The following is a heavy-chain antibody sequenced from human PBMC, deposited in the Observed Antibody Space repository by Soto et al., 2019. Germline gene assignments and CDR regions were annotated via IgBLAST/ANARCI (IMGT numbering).Heavy chain of an antibody. J-gene: IGHJ6*02. CDR3: ARDRGYCSGGSCYSGVGSGMDV. CDR2: IIPIFGTA. CDR1: GGTFSSYA. Sequence: QVQLVQSGAEVKKPGSSVKVACKASGGTFSSYAISWVRQAPGQGLEWMGGIIPIFGTANYAQKVQGRVTITADESTSTVYMELSSLTSEDTAVYYCARDRGYCSGGSCYSGVGSGMDVWGQGTTVTVSS. V-gene: IGHV1-69*01. D-gene: IGHD2-15*01.